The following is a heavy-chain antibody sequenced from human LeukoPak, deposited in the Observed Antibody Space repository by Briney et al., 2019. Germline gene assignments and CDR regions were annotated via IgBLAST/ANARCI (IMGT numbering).Heavy chain of an antibody. J-gene: IGHJ4*02. CDR3: ARGDSSGFDY. V-gene: IGHV3-21*01. D-gene: IGHD3-22*01. CDR2: ISSSSSYI. CDR1: GFTFSSYS. Sequence: GGSLRLSCAASGFTFSSYSMNWVRQAPGKGLEWVSSISSSSSYIYHADSLKGRFTISRDNAKNSLYLQMNSLRVEDTAVYYCARGDSSGFDYWGQGILVSVSS.